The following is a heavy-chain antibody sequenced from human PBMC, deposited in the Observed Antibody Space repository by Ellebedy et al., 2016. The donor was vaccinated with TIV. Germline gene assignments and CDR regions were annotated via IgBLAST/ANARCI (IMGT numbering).Heavy chain of an antibody. CDR1: GFTFSSYG. CDR3: ARDVGLGGYFDWLLSAYGMDV. Sequence: GGSLRLXCAASGFTFSSYGMHWVRQAPGKGLEWVAVIWYDGSNKYYADSVKGRFTISRDNSKNTLYLQMNSLRAEDTAVYYCARDVGLGGYFDWLLSAYGMDVWGQGTTVTVSS. CDR2: IWYDGSNK. J-gene: IGHJ6*02. D-gene: IGHD3-9*01. V-gene: IGHV3-33*01.